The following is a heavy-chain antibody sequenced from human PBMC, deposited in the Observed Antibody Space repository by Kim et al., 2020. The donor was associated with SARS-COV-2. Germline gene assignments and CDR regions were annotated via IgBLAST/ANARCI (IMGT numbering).Heavy chain of an antibody. V-gene: IGHV4-59*13. CDR3: AREDSIQASINWLDR. J-gene: IGHJ5*02. Sequence: SETLSLTCTISGGPISTYYWTWIRQSPEKGLEWIGYVYYNGESVYNPSFKGRVSFSIDTPRTQFSLQLKSVTTADTAVYFCAREDSIQASINWLDRWGQGALVTVSS. CDR2: VYYNGES. D-gene: IGHD1-1*01. CDR1: GGPISTYY.